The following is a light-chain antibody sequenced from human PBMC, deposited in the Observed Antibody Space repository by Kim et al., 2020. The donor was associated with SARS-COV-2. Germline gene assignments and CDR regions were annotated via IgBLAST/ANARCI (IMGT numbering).Light chain of an antibody. CDR3: QQYNNWPPYT. V-gene: IGKV3-15*01. Sequence: VPPGERVTLSCRASQSVSSNLAWYQQRPGQAPTLIIFGASNRATGVPVRFSGSGSGTEFTLTISSLQSEDFAVYYCQQYNNWPPYTFGQGTKLEI. J-gene: IGKJ2*01. CDR2: GAS. CDR1: QSVSSN.